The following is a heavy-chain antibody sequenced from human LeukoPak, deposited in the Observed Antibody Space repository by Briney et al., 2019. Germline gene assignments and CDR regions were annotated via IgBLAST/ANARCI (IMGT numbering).Heavy chain of an antibody. CDR1: GFTFSDYY. V-gene: IGHV3-23*01. D-gene: IGHD4/OR15-4a*01. CDR2: ISGSSDMT. Sequence: PGGSLRLSCAASGFTFSDYYMSWVRQAPGKGLEWVSGISGSSDMTYYADSVKGRFSISRDNSKNTLYLQMNSLRADDTALYYCAKRLWESKGLDPFDIWGQGTMVTVSS. J-gene: IGHJ3*02. CDR3: AKRLWESKGLDPFDI.